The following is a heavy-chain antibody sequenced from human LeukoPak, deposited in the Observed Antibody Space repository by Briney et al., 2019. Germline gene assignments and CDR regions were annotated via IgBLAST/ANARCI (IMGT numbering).Heavy chain of an antibody. V-gene: IGHV3-48*04. CDR2: ISSSSSTI. CDR3: ARDPRRDAFDI. CDR1: GFTFSSYS. D-gene: IGHD1-1*01. Sequence: GGSLRLSCAASGFTFSSYSMNWVRQAPGKGLEWVSYISSSSSTIYYADSVKGRFTISRDNAKNSLYLQMNSLRAEDTAAYSCARDPRRDAFDIWGQGTMVTVSS. J-gene: IGHJ3*02.